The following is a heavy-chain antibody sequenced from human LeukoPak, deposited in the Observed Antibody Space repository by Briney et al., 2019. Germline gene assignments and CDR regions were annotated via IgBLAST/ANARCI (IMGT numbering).Heavy chain of an antibody. Sequence: GASVKVSCKPSGYTFTTCGVSWVRHAPGQGLEWMGWVSGYTGNTNYAERFQGRVTMTIDTSTSTVYMELTSLRSDDTAVYYCARGEVSASLYYFGFWGQGTLVTVS. CDR1: GYTFTTCG. J-gene: IGHJ4*02. CDR3: ARGEVSASLYYFGF. D-gene: IGHD2-2*01. CDR2: VSGYTGNT. V-gene: IGHV1-18*01.